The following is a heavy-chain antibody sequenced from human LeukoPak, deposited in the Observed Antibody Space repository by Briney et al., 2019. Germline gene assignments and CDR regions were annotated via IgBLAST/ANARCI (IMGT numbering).Heavy chain of an antibody. Sequence: GGSLRLSCAASGFTFSDYAMSWVRQAPGKGLEWVSVIGGSNGITFYVGSVKGRFTISRDNSKDTLYLQMNSLRAEDTAVYYCARNENSGWGYFDYWGQGTLVTVSS. CDR2: IGGSNGIT. CDR3: ARNENSGWGYFDY. J-gene: IGHJ4*02. D-gene: IGHD5-12*01. CDR1: GFTFSDYA. V-gene: IGHV3-23*01.